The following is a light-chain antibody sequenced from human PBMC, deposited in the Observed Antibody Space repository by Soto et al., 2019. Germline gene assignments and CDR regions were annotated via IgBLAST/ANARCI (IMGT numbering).Light chain of an antibody. CDR3: ASYTSSGTFV. V-gene: IGLV2-14*01. CDR1: SSDVGAYNY. J-gene: IGLJ1*01. Sequence: QSVLTQPASVSVSPGQSITTSCTGTSSDVGAYNYVSWYQQRPGKAPKLMIYEVGSRPSGVSNRFSASKSDNTASLTISGLQAEDEADYYCASYTSSGTFVFGTGTKVTVL. CDR2: EVG.